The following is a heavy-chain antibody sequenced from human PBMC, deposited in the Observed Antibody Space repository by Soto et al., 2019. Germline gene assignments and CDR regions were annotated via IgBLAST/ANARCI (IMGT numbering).Heavy chain of an antibody. J-gene: IGHJ4*02. CDR2: IYSGGST. V-gene: IGHV3-66*01. D-gene: IGHD6-13*01. CDR3: ARVEKQLARIVDY. Sequence: EVQLVESGGGLVQPGGSLRLSCAASGFTVSSNYMSWVRQAPGKGLEWVSVIYSGGSTYYADSVKGRFTISRDNSKNTLYLQMNSLRAEDTAVYYCARVEKQLARIVDYWGQGTLVTVSS. CDR1: GFTVSSNY.